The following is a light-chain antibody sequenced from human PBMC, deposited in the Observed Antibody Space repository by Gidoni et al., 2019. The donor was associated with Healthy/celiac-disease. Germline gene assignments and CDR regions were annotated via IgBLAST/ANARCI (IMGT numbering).Light chain of an antibody. CDR3: QQFSNYPLT. CDR1: QSISIW. CDR2: KAS. V-gene: IGKV1-5*03. Sequence: DIQMTQSPSTLSASVGDSVTITCRASQSISIWLAWYQQKPGKAPKLLISKASTLESGVPSRCSGSGSGTEFTLTVSSLQPDDFATYYCQQFSNYPLTFGGGTHLEIK. J-gene: IGKJ4*01.